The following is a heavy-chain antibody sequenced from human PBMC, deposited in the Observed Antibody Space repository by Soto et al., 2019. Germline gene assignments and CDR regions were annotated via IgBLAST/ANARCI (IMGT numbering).Heavy chain of an antibody. CDR2: IYWNDDK. Sequence: SCPTLVNPTQTLTLTCTFSGFSLSTSGVGXGWIRQPPGKALEWLALIYWNDDKRYSPSLKSRLTITKDTSKNQVVLTMTNMDPVDTATYYCAHHTSGSFAFDIWGQGPMVTVSS. D-gene: IGHD1-26*01. CDR1: GFSLSTSGVG. J-gene: IGHJ3*02. CDR3: AHHTSGSFAFDI. V-gene: IGHV2-5*01.